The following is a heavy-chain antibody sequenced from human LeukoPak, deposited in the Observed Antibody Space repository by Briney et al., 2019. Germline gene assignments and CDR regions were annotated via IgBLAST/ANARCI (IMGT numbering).Heavy chain of an antibody. J-gene: IGHJ4*02. CDR1: GFTFSNAW. D-gene: IGHD3-22*01. CDR3: TTDPPDYYDSSGYYYVPVGY. V-gene: IGHV3-15*01. Sequence: PGGSLRLSCAASGFTFSNAWMSWVRQAPRKGLEWVGRIKSKTDGGTTDYAAPVKGRFTISRDDSKNTLYLQMNSLKTEDTAVYYYTTDPPDYYDSSGYYYVPVGYWGQGTLVTVSS. CDR2: IKSKTDGGTT.